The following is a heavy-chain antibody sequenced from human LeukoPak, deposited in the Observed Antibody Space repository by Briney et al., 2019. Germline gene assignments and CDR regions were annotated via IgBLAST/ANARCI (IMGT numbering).Heavy chain of an antibody. Sequence: TGGSLRLSCAASGFTFSTYGMSWVRQAPGKGLEWVSAISGSSGSAYYADSVKGRFTISRDLSKNTLFLQMNSLRAEDTAVYYCATPGGSGDYPYPTYFNYWGQGTLITVSS. CDR1: GFTFSTYG. CDR2: ISGSSGSA. D-gene: IGHD3-10*01. J-gene: IGHJ4*02. CDR3: ATPGGSGDYPYPTYFNY. V-gene: IGHV3-23*01.